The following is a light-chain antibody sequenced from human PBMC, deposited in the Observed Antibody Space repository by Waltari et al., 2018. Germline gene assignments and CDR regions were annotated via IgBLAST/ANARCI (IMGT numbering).Light chain of an antibody. CDR1: SSDVGGYNY. V-gene: IGLV2-14*03. CDR3: SSYTSSTTLV. Sequence: QPALTQPASVSGSPGQSITISCTGTSSDVGGYNYVSWYQQHPGKAPELMIYDVSNRPSGISNRFSGSKSGNTASLTISGLQPEDEADYYCSSYTSSTTLVFGGGTKLTVL. J-gene: IGLJ2*01. CDR2: DVS.